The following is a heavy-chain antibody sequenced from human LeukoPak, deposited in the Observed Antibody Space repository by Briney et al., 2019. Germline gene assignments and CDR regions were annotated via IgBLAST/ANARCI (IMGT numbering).Heavy chain of an antibody. Sequence: ASVKVSCKASGYTFTGYYMHWVRQAPGQGLEWMGWINPNSGGTNYAQKFQGRVTMTRDTSISTAYMELSRLRSDDTAVYYCARVEYYDNDAFDIWGQGTMVTVSS. D-gene: IGHD3-22*01. J-gene: IGHJ3*02. CDR1: GYTFTGYY. CDR2: INPNSGGT. V-gene: IGHV1-2*02. CDR3: ARVEYYDNDAFDI.